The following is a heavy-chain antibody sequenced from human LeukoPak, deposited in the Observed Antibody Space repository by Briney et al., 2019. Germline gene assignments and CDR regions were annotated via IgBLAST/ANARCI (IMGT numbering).Heavy chain of an antibody. Sequence: ETLSPACTVSGGSIRSYYWSWVRQPPGKGLERVRYIFYSGSSNSTPSLKSRVTISVATSKTQFSLKLPSVTAADTAVYYCARPSYGGNSGAFDIWGQGTMVTVSS. CDR3: ARPSYGGNSGAFDI. V-gene: IGHV4-59*08. J-gene: IGHJ3*02. CDR1: GGSIRSYY. D-gene: IGHD4-23*01. CDR2: IFYSGSS.